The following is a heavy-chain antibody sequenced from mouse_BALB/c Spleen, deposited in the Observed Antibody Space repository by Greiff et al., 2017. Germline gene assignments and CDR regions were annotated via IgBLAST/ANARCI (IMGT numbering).Heavy chain of an antibody. J-gene: IGHJ4*01. D-gene: IGHD2-4*01. CDR1: GYSFTRYY. Sequence: LVKTGASVKISCKGSGYSFTRYYIHWVKQSHGKSLEWIGYISCYNGATSYNQKFKDRATFTVDTSSTTAYMQFNSLTSEDSAVYYCARGGDYDAFYAMDYWGQGTSVTVSS. CDR3: ARGGDYDAFYAMDY. V-gene: IGHV1S34*01. CDR2: ISCYNGAT.